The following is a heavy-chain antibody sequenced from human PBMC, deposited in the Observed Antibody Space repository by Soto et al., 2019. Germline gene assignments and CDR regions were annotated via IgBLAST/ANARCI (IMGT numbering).Heavy chain of an antibody. Sequence: SQTLSLTCAISGDSVSSNSAAWNWIRQSPSRGLEWLGRTYYRSKWYNDYAVSVKSRITINPDTSKNQFSLQLNSVTPEDTAVYYCARDQSITIFGVVIKTPVYYYGMDVWGQG. CDR3: ARDQSITIFGVVIKTPVYYYGMDV. CDR2: TYYRSKWYN. CDR1: GDSVSSNSAA. V-gene: IGHV6-1*01. D-gene: IGHD3-3*01. J-gene: IGHJ6*02.